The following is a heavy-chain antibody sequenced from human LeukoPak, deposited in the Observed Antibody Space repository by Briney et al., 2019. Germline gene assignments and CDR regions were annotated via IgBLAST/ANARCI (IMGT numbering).Heavy chain of an antibody. V-gene: IGHV1-46*01. CDR3: ARGGGYLGYCSGGSCRSNWFDP. CDR2: INPSGGST. Sequence: ASVKVSCKASGYTFTSSYMHWVRQAPGQGLEWMGIINPSGGSTSYAQKLQGRVTMNPDTSTSTAYMELRSLRSDDTAVYYCARGGGYLGYCSGGSCRSNWFDPWGQGTLVTVSS. J-gene: IGHJ5*02. CDR1: GYTFTSSY. D-gene: IGHD2-15*01.